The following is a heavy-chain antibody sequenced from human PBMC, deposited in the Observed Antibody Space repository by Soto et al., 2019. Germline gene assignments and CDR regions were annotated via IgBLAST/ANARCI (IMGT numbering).Heavy chain of an antibody. D-gene: IGHD2-15*01. CDR1: GYSFTSYW. CDR3: AAPYCSGGSCYGSAAFDI. J-gene: IGHJ3*02. CDR2: IYPGDSDT. Sequence: GESLKISCKGSGYSFTSYWIGWVRQMPGKGLEWMGIIYPGDSDTRYSPSFQGQVTISADKSISTAYLQWSSLKASDTAMYYCAAPYCSGGSCYGSAAFDIWGQGTMVTVSS. V-gene: IGHV5-51*01.